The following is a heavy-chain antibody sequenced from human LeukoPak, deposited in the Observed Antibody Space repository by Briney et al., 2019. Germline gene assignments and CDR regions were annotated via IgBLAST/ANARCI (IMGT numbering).Heavy chain of an antibody. J-gene: IGHJ6*02. CDR1: GFTFSSYA. CDR3: ARFQQLSLNAMDV. V-gene: IGHV3-30-3*01. CDR2: ISYDGNNK. D-gene: IGHD6-13*01. Sequence: PGGSLRLSCAASGFTFSSYAMHWVRQAPGKGLEWVAVISYDGNNKYHADSVKGRFTISRDNSKNTLYLEMNSLRAEDTGVYYCARFQQLSLNAMDVWGQGTTVTVSS.